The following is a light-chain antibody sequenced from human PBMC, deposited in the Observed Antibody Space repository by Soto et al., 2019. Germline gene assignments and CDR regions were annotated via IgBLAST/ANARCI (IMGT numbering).Light chain of an antibody. CDR1: QTVSGSY. Sequence: EIVLTQSPGTLSLSPGERATLSCRASQTVSGSYLAWYQQKPGQAPRLLIYGASRRATGIPDRFSGSGSGTDFALTISSVEPEDFAVYYCQHRTNWPRTFGQGTKLDIK. J-gene: IGKJ2*01. V-gene: IGKV3D-20*02. CDR2: GAS. CDR3: QHRTNWPRT.